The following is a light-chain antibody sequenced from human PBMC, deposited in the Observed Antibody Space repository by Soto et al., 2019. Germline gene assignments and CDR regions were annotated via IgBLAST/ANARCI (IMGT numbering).Light chain of an antibody. CDR1: QSVLYRSNNKDY. CDR3: QQYYSTPPT. V-gene: IGKV4-1*01. Sequence: DIVMTQSPDSLAVSLGERATINCKSSQSVLYRSNNKDYLAWYQQKPRQPPKLLIYWASTRESGVPDRFSGSGSGTDFTLTISSPQAEDVAVYYCQQYYSTPPTFGGGTKVEIK. J-gene: IGKJ4*01. CDR2: WAS.